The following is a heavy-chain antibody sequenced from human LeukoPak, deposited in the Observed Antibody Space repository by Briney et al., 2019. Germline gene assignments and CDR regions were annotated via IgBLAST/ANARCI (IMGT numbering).Heavy chain of an antibody. J-gene: IGHJ4*02. CDR3: AREAIGGDIVATIEVDY. Sequence: GGSPRPSRAPPGFTFRTYATHWVRQTLGKGLVRAAVISYEGSNTYYADSVKGRFTISRDNSKNTLYLQMNSLRAEDTAVYYCAREAIGGDIVATIEVDYWGQGTLVTVSS. D-gene: IGHD5-12*01. CDR2: ISYEGSNT. V-gene: IGHV3-30-3*01. CDR1: GFTFRTYA.